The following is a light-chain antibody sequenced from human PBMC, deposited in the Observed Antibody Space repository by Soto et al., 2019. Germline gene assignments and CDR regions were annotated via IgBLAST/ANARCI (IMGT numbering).Light chain of an antibody. Sequence: DIQMTQSPSTLSASVGDTVTITCRASQSISTSLAWYQQKPGKAPNLLISGASTLEEGVPSRFRGSGSGTEFTLTISSLQSEDFAVYYCQQYNSWPPITFGQGTRLENK. CDR3: QQYNSWPPIT. V-gene: IGKV1-5*01. J-gene: IGKJ5*01. CDR1: QSISTS. CDR2: GAS.